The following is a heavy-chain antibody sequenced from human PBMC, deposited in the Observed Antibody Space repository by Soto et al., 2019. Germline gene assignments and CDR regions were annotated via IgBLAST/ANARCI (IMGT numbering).Heavy chain of an antibody. CDR3: ARGMPVAGYY. Sequence: QVQLVQSGAEVRKPGASVKVSCKASGYTFTDYTIHWVRQAPGQRLEWMGWINAGNGNTKYSQKFQGRVTITRDTSASTAYMELSGLRSEDTAVYSCARGMPVAGYYWGQGALLAVSS. J-gene: IGHJ4*02. CDR1: GYTFTDYT. V-gene: IGHV1-3*01. CDR2: INAGNGNT. D-gene: IGHD6-19*01.